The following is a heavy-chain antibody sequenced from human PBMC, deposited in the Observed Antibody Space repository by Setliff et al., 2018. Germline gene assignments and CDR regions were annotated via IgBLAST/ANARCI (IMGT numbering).Heavy chain of an antibody. D-gene: IGHD6-19*01. Sequence: SGLTLVNPTQTLTLTCTFSGFSLSTPEVAVGWIRQPPGKALEWLALIYWDNDKRYSPSLENRLTITKDISKNQVVLTMTNMDPVDTATYYCARNRPYSSGWLTGYYFDYWGQGTLVTVSS. CDR3: ARNRPYSSGWLTGYYFDY. J-gene: IGHJ4*02. CDR2: IYWDNDK. V-gene: IGHV2-5*02. CDR1: GFSLSTPEVA.